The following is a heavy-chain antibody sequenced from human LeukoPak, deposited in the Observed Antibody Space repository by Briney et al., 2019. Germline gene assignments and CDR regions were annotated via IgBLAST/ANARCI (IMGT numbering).Heavy chain of an antibody. CDR1: GFTFSSYS. J-gene: IGHJ4*02. V-gene: IGHV3-21*01. Sequence: GGSLRLSCAASGFTFSSYSMNWVRQAPGKGLEWVSSISSSSSYIYYADSVKGRFTISRDNAKNSLYLQMNSLRAEDTAVYYCARDGRRQYYDFWSATLGGFDYWGQGTLVTVSS. CDR2: ISSSSSYI. D-gene: IGHD3-3*01. CDR3: ARDGRRQYYDFWSATLGGFDY.